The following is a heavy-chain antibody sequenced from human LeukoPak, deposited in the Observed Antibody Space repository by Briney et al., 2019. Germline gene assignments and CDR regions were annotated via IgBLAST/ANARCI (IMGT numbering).Heavy chain of an antibody. CDR2: IYSGGST. J-gene: IGHJ4*02. V-gene: IGHV3-66*01. Sequence: GGSLRLSCAASGFTVSNNYITWIRQAPGKGLEWVSVIYSGGSTYYADSVKGRFTISRDNSKNTLYLQMNSLRAEDTAVYYCARDRGYCSGGSCYSGFYYWGQGTLVTVSS. CDR1: GFTVSNNY. CDR3: ARDRGYCSGGSCYSGFYY. D-gene: IGHD2-15*01.